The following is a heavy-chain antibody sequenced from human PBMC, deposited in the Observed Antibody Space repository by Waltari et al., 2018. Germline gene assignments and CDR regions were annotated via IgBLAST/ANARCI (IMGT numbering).Heavy chain of an antibody. Sequence: QVHLVQSGAEVKKSGASVKVSCKASGYSFGGYSLYWVRQAPGQGLEWMGWINPTNGVTNYAQKFQGRVTMTRDTSINSVYMDLSRLRSDDTAVYFCARGLGGSSPFDYWGRGTLVTVSS. V-gene: IGHV1-2*02. D-gene: IGHD3-16*01. CDR3: ARGLGGSSPFDY. CDR2: INPTNGVT. CDR1: GYSFGGYS. J-gene: IGHJ4*02.